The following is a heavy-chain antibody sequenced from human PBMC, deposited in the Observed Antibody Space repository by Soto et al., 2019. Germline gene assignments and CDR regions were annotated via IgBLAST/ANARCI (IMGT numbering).Heavy chain of an antibody. J-gene: IGHJ6*02. CDR3: TRGVFRFVGGLIPCTNHYGRDV. V-gene: IGHV1-2*02. CDR1: GYTFTSYG. CDR2: INPNNGVT. Sequence: ASVKVSCKASGYTFTSYGMHWVRQAPGQGLEWMGWINPNNGVTNYAQKFQGRVTMTRDTSISTAYMELSRLRSDDTAVYYCTRGVFRFVGGLIPCTNHYGRDVWGQGTTVTVSS. D-gene: IGHD3-3*01.